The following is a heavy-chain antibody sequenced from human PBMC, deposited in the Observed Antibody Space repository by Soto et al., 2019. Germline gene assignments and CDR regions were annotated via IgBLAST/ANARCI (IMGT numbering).Heavy chain of an antibody. CDR3: ARSYYDILTGYEEDNWFDP. J-gene: IGHJ5*02. V-gene: IGHV4-4*02. CDR2: IYHSGST. Sequence: SETLSLTCAVSGGSISSSNWWSWVRQPPGKGLEWIGEIYHSGSTNYNPSPKSRVTISVDKSKNQFSLKLSSVTAADTAVYYCARSYYDILTGYEEDNWFDPWGQGTLVTVSS. D-gene: IGHD3-9*01. CDR1: GGSISSSNW.